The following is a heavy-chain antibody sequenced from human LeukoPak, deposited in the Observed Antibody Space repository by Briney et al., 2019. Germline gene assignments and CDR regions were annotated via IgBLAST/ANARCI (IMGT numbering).Heavy chain of an antibody. CDR3: AKDRGVYDFWSGYSDY. V-gene: IGHV3-30*02. CDR2: IRYDGSNK. Sequence: GGSLRLSCAASGFTFSSYGMHWVRQAPGKGLEWVAFIRYDGSNKYYADSVKDRFTISRDNSKNTLYLQMNSLRAEDTAVYYCAKDRGVYDFWSGYSDYWGQGTLVTVSS. CDR1: GFTFSSYG. J-gene: IGHJ4*02. D-gene: IGHD3-3*01.